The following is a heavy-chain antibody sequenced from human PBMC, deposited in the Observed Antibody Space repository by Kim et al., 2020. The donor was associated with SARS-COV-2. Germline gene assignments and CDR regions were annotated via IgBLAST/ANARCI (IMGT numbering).Heavy chain of an antibody. CDR2: INAGNGNT. J-gene: IGHJ6*02. D-gene: IGHD3-10*01. CDR1: GYTFTSYA. CDR3: ARESLAYYGSGSYLGMDV. V-gene: IGHV1-3*01. Sequence: ASVKVSCKASGYTFTSYAMHWVRQAPGQRLEWMGWINAGNGNTKYSQKFQGRVTITRDTSASTAYMELSSLRSEDTAVYYCARESLAYYGSGSYLGMDVWGQGTTVTVSS.